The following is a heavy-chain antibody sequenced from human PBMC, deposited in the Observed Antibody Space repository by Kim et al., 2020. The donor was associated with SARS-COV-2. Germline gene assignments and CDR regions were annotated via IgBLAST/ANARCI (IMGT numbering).Heavy chain of an antibody. CDR3: VRTRGNDY. V-gene: IGHV3-7*03. CDR1: GFMFSNYW. CDR2: IKQDGSEK. J-gene: IGHJ4*02. Sequence: GSLRLSCAASGFMFSNYWMTWVRQAPGKGLEWVANIKQDGSEKYYVDSVKGRFTISRDNAKNSLYLQMNSLRAEDTAVYYCVRTRGNDYWGQGTLVTVS. D-gene: IGHD4-4*01.